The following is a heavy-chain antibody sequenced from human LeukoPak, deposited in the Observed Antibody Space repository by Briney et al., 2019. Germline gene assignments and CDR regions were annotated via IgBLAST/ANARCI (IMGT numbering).Heavy chain of an antibody. D-gene: IGHD6-13*01. J-gene: IGHJ4*02. CDR2: INPSGGST. Sequence: ASVKVSCKASGYTFTSYYMHWVRQAPGQGLEWMGIINPSGGSTSYAQEFQGRVTMTRDMSTSTVYMELSSLRSEDTAVYYCARTRRAAGIGYWGQGTLVTVSS. CDR3: ARTRRAAGIGY. V-gene: IGHV1-46*01. CDR1: GYTFTSYY.